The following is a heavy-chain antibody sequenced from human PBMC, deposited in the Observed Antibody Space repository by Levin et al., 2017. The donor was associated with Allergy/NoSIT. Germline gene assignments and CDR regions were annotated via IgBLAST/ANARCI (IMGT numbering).Heavy chain of an antibody. Sequence: GGSLRLSCAVSGFTFSTFEMNWVRQAPGKGLEWVSFIGTSGGSTYYADSVKGRFTISRDNAKNSLYLQMNSLRAEDTAVYYCATWDLHTSDRDYWGRGTLVTVSS. V-gene: IGHV3-48*03. CDR1: GFTFSTFE. J-gene: IGHJ4*02. CDR3: ATWDLHTSDRDY. D-gene: IGHD1-26*01. CDR2: IGTSGGST.